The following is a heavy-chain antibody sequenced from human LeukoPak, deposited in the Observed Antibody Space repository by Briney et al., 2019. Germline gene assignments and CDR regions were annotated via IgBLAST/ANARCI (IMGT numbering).Heavy chain of an antibody. CDR3: ASGLYDFWSGYAKARGNY. D-gene: IGHD3-3*01. Sequence: GGSLRLSCAASGFTFSSYWMSWVRQAPGKGLEWVANIKQDGSEKYYVDSVKGRFTISRDNAKNSLYLQTNSLRAEDTAVYYCASGLYDFWSGYAKARGNYWGQGTLVTVSS. CDR2: IKQDGSEK. CDR1: GFTFSSYW. V-gene: IGHV3-7*01. J-gene: IGHJ4*02.